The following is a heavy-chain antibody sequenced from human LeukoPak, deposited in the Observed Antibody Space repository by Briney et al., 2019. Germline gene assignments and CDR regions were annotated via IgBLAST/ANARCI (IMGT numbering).Heavy chain of an antibody. CDR2: ISGSGGST. CDR3: AKKGFGESVIDY. Sequence: GGSLRLSWAASGFTFSSDAMSWVRQAPGKGLEWVSAISGSGGSTYYADSVKGRFTISRDNSKNTLYLQMNSLRAEDTAVYYCAKKGFGESVIDYWGQGTLVTVSS. J-gene: IGHJ4*02. V-gene: IGHV3-23*01. CDR1: GFTFSSDA. D-gene: IGHD3-10*01.